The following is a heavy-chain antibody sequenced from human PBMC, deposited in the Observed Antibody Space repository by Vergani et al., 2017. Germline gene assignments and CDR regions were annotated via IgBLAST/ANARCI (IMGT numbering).Heavy chain of an antibody. V-gene: IGHV3-21*01. Sequence: EVQLVESGGGLVKPGGSLRLSCAASGFTFSSYSMNWVRQAPGKGLEWVSSISSSSSYIYYADSVKGRFTISRDNAKNSLYLQMNSLRAEDTAVYYCARSSIAARPWGFGFDYWRQGTLVTVSS. CDR2: ISSSSSYI. CDR3: ARSSIAARPWGFGFDY. J-gene: IGHJ4*02. D-gene: IGHD6-6*01. CDR1: GFTFSSYS.